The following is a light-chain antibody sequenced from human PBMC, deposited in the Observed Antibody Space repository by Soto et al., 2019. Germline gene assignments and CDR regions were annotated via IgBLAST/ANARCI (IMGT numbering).Light chain of an antibody. CDR1: QSVGSY. J-gene: IGKJ5*01. CDR2: ATS. CDR3: QQRSNWPFT. V-gene: IGKV3-11*01. Sequence: EIVLTQSPATLSLSPGERATLSCRASQSVGSYLAWYQQKPGQAPRLLIYATSNRATGIPGRFSGSGSGTDFTLTISSLEPEDFAVYYCQQRSNWPFTFGQGTRLEI.